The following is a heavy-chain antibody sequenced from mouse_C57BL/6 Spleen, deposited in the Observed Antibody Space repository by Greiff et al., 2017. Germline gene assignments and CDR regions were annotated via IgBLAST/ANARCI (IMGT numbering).Heavy chain of an antibody. CDR3: ARSPHYYGSSYFDY. V-gene: IGHV1-26*01. J-gene: IGHJ2*01. CDR1: GYTFTDYY. D-gene: IGHD1-1*01. CDR2: INPNNGGT. Sequence: EVQLQQSGPELVKPGASVKISCKASGYTFTDYYMNWVKQSPGKSLEWIGDINPNNGGTSYNQKFKGKATLTVDKSSSTAYMELRSLTSEDSAVYYCARSPHYYGSSYFDYWGQGTTLTVSS.